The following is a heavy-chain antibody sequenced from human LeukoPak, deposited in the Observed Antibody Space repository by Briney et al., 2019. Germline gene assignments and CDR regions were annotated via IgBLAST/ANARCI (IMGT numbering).Heavy chain of an antibody. CDR2: IYYSGTA. D-gene: IGHD2-21*02. J-gene: IGHJ3*02. Sequence: GSLRLSCAVSGFTFSTYGMHWVRQAPGKGLEWLGEIYYSGTANYNPSLGSRVTISVDKSKNQLSLRLSSVTAADTAVYYCARHDFFAFDIWGQGTMVTVSS. CDR1: GFTFSTYG. CDR3: ARHDFFAFDI. V-gene: IGHV4-4*02.